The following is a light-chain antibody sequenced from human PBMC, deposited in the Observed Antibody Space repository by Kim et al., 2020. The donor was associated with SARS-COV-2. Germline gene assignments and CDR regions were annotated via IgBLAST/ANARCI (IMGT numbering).Light chain of an antibody. Sequence: APGERATLSGRASQSVSSSYVAWQQQKPRPPPRLLIYGASSTAAGIPDRCSGSGSGTDFTLTISRLEPEDVAFYYCQQYSSSPWTFGQGTKVDIK. J-gene: IGKJ1*01. CDR2: GAS. CDR3: QQYSSSPWT. V-gene: IGKV3-20*01. CDR1: QSVSSSY.